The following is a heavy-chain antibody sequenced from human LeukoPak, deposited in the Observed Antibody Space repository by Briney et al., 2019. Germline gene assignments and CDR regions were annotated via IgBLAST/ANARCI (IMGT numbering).Heavy chain of an antibody. V-gene: IGHV4-39*01. Sequence: SETLSLTCTVSGGSISSSSYYWGWIRQPPGKGLEWIGSIYYSGSTYYNPSLKSRVTISVDTSKNQFSLKLSSVTAADTAVYYCARHPNPSVGANYYYYYYYMDVWGKGTTVTVSS. J-gene: IGHJ6*03. CDR1: GGSISSSSYY. D-gene: IGHD1-26*01. CDR3: ARHPNPSVGANYYYYYYYMDV. CDR2: IYYSGST.